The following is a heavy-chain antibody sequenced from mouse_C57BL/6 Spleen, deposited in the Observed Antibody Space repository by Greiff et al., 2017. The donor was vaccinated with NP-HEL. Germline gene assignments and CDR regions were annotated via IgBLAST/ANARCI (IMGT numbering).Heavy chain of an antibody. CDR3: ASYGYVPWFAY. V-gene: IGHV1-22*01. CDR1: GYTFTDYN. CDR2: INPNNGGT. Sequence: EVQLQQSGPELVKPGASVKMSCKASGYTFTDYNMHWVKQSHGKSLEWIGYINPNNGGTSYNQKFKGKATLTVNKSSSTAYMELRSLTSEDSAVYYCASYGYVPWFAYWGQGTLVTVSA. J-gene: IGHJ3*01. D-gene: IGHD2-2*01.